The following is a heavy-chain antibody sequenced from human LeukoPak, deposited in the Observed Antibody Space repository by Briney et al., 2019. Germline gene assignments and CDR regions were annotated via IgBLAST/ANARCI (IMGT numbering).Heavy chain of an antibody. CDR3: AHIMGIRKVHYYYYYYMDV. J-gene: IGHJ6*03. CDR2: IYWDDDK. D-gene: IGHD3-3*02. Sequence: SGPALVKPTQTLTLTCTFSGFSLSTSGVGVGWIRQPPGKALEWLALIYWDDDKRYSPSLKSRLTITKDTSKNQVVLTMTNMDPVDTATYYCAHIMGIRKVHYYYYYYMDVWGKGTTVTVSS. CDR1: GFSLSTSGVG. V-gene: IGHV2-5*02.